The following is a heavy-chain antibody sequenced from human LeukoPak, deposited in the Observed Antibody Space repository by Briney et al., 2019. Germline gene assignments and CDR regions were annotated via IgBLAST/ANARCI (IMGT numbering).Heavy chain of an antibody. J-gene: IGHJ4*02. V-gene: IGHV3-23*01. CDR3: AKDRGSAPYCIDY. D-gene: IGHD3-10*01. CDR2: ISGSGCNT. CDR1: GFTFSTYA. Sequence: GGSLRLSCAASGFTFSTYAMSWVRQAPGKGLEWVSAISGSGCNTYYADSVKGRFTISRDNSKSTVYLQMNSLRAEDTAVYYCAKDRGSAPYCIDYWGQGTLVTVSS.